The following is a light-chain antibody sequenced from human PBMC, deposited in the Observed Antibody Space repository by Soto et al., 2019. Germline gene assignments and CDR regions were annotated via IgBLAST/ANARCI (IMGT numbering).Light chain of an antibody. Sequence: EAVMTQSPATLSVSPGERATLSCRASQFVSTNLAWYQQKPGQAPRLLIYSASTRATGIPARFSGSGSGTEFTLTISSLQSEDSAVYYCQQFNNWPPLTFGGGTKVEIK. J-gene: IGKJ4*01. CDR2: SAS. CDR3: QQFNNWPPLT. V-gene: IGKV3-15*01. CDR1: QFVSTN.